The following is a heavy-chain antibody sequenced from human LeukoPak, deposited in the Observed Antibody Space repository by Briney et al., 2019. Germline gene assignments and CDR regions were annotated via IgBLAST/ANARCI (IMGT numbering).Heavy chain of an antibody. V-gene: IGHV5-51*01. Sequence: GESLKISCKGSGYSFTSYWIAWVRQMPGKGLEWMGIIYPDDSDTRYSPSFQGQVTISADKSISTAYLQWSSLKASDTAMYYCARLPCGDYFYYYYGMDVGGQGTTVTVSS. CDR3: ARLPCGDYFYYYYGMDV. J-gene: IGHJ6*02. CDR2: IYPDDSDT. CDR1: GYSFTSYW. D-gene: IGHD4-17*01.